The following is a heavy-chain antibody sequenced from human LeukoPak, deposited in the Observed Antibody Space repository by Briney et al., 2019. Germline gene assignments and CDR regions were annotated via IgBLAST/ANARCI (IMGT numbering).Heavy chain of an antibody. CDR2: IWYDGSNK. J-gene: IGHJ4*02. V-gene: IGHV3-33*01. D-gene: IGHD3-10*01. Sequence: GGSLRLSCAASGFTFSSYAMHWVRQAPGKGLEWVSLIWYDGSNKYYADSVKGRFTISRDNSKNTLLLQMSSLRVEDTAMYFCARGDYYGSGSNADYWGQGTVVCVSS. CDR1: GFTFSSYA. CDR3: ARGDYYGSGSNADY.